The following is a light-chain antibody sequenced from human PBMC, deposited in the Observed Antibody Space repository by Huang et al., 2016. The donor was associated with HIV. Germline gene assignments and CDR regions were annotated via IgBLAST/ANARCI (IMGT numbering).Light chain of an antibody. V-gene: IGKV1-12*01. CDR3: LQADISPRS. CDR1: QDISIW. J-gene: IGKJ5*01. Sequence: DIQMTQSPSSLSASDGDTVTITCRASQDISIWLAWYQQKPREAPPLLIHSASILVSGVPSRFSGSGSGTNFSLTINGLRPDDFATYYCLQADISPRSFGQGTRLDIQ. CDR2: SAS.